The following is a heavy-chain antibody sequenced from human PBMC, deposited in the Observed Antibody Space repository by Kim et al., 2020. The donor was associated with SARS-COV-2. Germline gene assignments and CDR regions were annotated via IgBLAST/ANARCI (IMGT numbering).Heavy chain of an antibody. CDR1: EGTFSSYA. V-gene: IGHV1-69*13. CDR2: IIPIFGTA. D-gene: IGHD3-22*01. Sequence: SVKVYCKASEGTFSSYAISRVRQAPGQGLEWMGGIIPIFGTANYAQKFQGRVTINADESTSTAYMELSSLRSEDTAVYYCASLIGLNDSSGVNAFDIWGQRTMLTVSS. CDR3: ASLIGLNDSSGVNAFDI. J-gene: IGHJ3*02.